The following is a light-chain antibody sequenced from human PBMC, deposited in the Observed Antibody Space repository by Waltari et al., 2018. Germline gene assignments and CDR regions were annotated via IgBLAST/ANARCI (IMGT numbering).Light chain of an antibody. CDR3: QRYGTLPAT. CDR2: DAS. Sequence: EIVLTQSPGTLSLSPGERATLSCRASQSVSRALRTLAWYQQKPGQAPRLLIYDASTRATGIPDRFSGSGSGTDFTLTISRLGPDDFAVYDCQRYGTLPATFGQGTKVEIK. CDR1: QSVSRALRT. J-gene: IGKJ1*01. V-gene: IGKV3-20*01.